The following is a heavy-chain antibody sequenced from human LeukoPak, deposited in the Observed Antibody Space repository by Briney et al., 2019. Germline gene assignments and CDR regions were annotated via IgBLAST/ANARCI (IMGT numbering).Heavy chain of an antibody. CDR3: AKVGYGGNSD. D-gene: IGHD4-23*01. CDR1: GFTFSRHG. Sequence: PGGSLRLSCAASGFTFSRHGMNWVRQAPGKGLEWVSGISPSGDILYYADSVKGQFTISRDNFKNTVYLQMNSLRAEDTAVYYCAKVGYGGNSDWGQGTLVTVSS. V-gene: IGHV3-23*01. J-gene: IGHJ4*02. CDR2: ISPSGDIL.